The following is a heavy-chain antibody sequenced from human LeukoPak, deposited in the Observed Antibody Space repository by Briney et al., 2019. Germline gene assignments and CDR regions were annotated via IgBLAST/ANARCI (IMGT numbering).Heavy chain of an antibody. J-gene: IGHJ4*02. D-gene: IGHD3-9*01. CDR2: ISYDGSNK. V-gene: IGHV3-30-3*01. Sequence: PGGSLTLSCAASGFTFGNFAMRWVRQAPGKGLEWVAVISYDGSNKYYADSVKGRFTISRDNSKNTLYLQMNSLRAEDTAVYYCARDGVLRYFDWLSHLDYWGQGTLVTVSS. CDR3: ARDGVLRYFDWLSHLDY. CDR1: GFTFGNFA.